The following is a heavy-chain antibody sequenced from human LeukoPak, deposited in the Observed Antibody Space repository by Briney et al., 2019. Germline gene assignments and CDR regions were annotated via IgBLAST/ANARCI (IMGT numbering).Heavy chain of an antibody. Sequence: GASVKVSCKASGYTFTGYYMHWVRQAPGQGLEWMGWINPNSGGTNYAQKFQGRVTMTTDTSISTAYMELSRLRSDDTAVYYCARVRRSTVTTLWVWGQGTLVTVSS. J-gene: IGHJ4*02. D-gene: IGHD4-17*01. CDR3: ARVRRSTVTTLWV. V-gene: IGHV1-2*02. CDR1: GYTFTGYY. CDR2: INPNSGGT.